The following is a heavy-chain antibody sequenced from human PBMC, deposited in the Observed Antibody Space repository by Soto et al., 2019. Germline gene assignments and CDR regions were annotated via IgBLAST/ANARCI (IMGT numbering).Heavy chain of an antibody. D-gene: IGHD3-22*01. CDR3: AIRASYYDSSGYFDY. Sequence: GGSLRLSCAASGFTFSSYWMHWVRQAPGKGLVWVSHINSDGSSTTYADSVKGRFTISRDNAKNTLYLQMNSLRAEDTAVYYCAIRASYYDSSGYFDYWGQGTLVTVSS. CDR2: INSDGSST. J-gene: IGHJ4*02. V-gene: IGHV3-74*01. CDR1: GFTFSSYW.